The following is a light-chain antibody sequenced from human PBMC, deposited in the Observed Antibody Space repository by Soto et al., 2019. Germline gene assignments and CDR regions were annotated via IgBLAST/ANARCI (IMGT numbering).Light chain of an antibody. J-gene: IGKJ1*01. V-gene: IGKV3-20*01. Sequence: EIVLTQSPGTLSLSPGERATLSCRASQSVISTYLAWYQQKPGQAPRLLIYGASSRATGIPDRFSGSGSGTDFTLTISRLEPEDFAVYYCQQYRDSLGTFVQGTKVEIK. CDR3: QQYRDSLGT. CDR1: QSVISTY. CDR2: GAS.